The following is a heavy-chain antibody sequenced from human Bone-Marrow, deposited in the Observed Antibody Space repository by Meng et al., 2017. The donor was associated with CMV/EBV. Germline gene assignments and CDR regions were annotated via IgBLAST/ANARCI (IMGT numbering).Heavy chain of an antibody. CDR1: GFSFSDYY. Sequence: GGSLRLSCAASGFSFSDYYMSWIRQAPGKGLEWVSYISSSGSTIYYADSVKGRFTVSRDNSKNTLYLQMNSLRAEDTAVYYCARDGTYYGMDVWGQGNTVTVSS. J-gene: IGHJ6*02. V-gene: IGHV3-11*01. CDR3: ARDGTYYGMDV. CDR2: ISSSGSTI.